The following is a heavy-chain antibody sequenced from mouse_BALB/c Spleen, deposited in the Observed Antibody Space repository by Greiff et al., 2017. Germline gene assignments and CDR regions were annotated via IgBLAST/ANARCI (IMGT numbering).Heavy chain of an antibody. CDR3: ARSGALYAMDY. CDR2: IFPGTGTT. J-gene: IGHJ4*01. Sequence: VQLQQSGAELVKPGASVKLSCKTSGYTFTSYWIQWVTQRPGQGLGWIGEIFPGTGTTYYNEKFKGKATLTIDTSSSTAYMQLSSLTSEDSAVYFCARSGALYAMDYWGQGTSVTVSS. CDR1: GYTFTSYW. V-gene: IGHV1S132*01.